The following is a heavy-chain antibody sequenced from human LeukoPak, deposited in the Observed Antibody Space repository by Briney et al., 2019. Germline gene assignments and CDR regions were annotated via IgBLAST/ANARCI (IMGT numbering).Heavy chain of an antibody. CDR1: GRSISSGGYY. CDR3: ARPYSSNWYDAFHI. J-gene: IGHJ3*02. CDR2: IYYSGST. Sequence: SETLSLTCTVSGRSISSGGYYWRWIRQHPGKGLEWVGYIYYSGSTYYNPSLKSRVTISVDTSKNQFSLKLSSVTAADTAVYYCARPYSSNWYDAFHIWGQGTMVTVSS. D-gene: IGHD6-13*01. V-gene: IGHV4-31*03.